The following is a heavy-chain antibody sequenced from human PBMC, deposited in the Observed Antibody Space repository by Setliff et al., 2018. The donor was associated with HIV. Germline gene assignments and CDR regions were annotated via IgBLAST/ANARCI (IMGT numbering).Heavy chain of an antibody. CDR1: GGSISSGGYY. CDR2: IYYSGST. V-gene: IGHV4-31*03. D-gene: IGHD5-18*01. Sequence: PSETLSLTCTVSGGSISSGGYYWSWIRQHPGKGLEGIGYIYYSGSTYYNPSLKSRVTISVDTSKNQFSLKLSSVTAADTAVYYCARGGDTASNWFDPWGQGTLVTVPQ. CDR3: ARGGDTASNWFDP. J-gene: IGHJ5*02.